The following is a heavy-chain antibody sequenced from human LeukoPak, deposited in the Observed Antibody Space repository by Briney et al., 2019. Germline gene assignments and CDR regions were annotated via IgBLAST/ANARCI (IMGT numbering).Heavy chain of an antibody. CDR3: GSGPVGTTVP. J-gene: IGHJ5*02. CDR2: ISGSGSHA. V-gene: IGHV3-23*01. D-gene: IGHD1-1*01. CDR1: GFIFGSYA. Sequence: GGSLRLSCAASGFIFGSYAMGWTRQAPGQGLEWVSAISGSGSHANYAESVKGRFTISRGNSKNTLYLQMHSLIAADTAVYYCGSGPVGTTVPWGQGTLVTVSS.